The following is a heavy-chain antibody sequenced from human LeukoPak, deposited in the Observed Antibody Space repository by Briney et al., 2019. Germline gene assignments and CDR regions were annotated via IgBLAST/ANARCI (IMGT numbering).Heavy chain of an antibody. CDR2: IIPILGIA. J-gene: IGHJ6*02. V-gene: IGHV1-69*04. CDR3: ARSMVRAFYYYYGMDV. Sequence: SVKVSCKASGGTFSSYAISWVRQAPGQGLEWMGRIIPILGIANYAQKFQGRVTITADKSTSTAYMELSSLRSEDTAVYYCARSMVRAFYYYYGMDVWGQGTTVTVSS. CDR1: GGTFSSYA. D-gene: IGHD3-10*01.